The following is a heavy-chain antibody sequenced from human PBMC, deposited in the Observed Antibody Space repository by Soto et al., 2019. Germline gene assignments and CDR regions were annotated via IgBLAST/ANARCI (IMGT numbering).Heavy chain of an antibody. CDR1: GGSFSGYF. J-gene: IGHJ3*01. V-gene: IGHV4-34*01. CDR3: ARGGSSDWQVAFDF. D-gene: IGHD6-19*01. CDR2: VNHNGRN. Sequence: QLHQQQCGAGLLKPSETLSLTCAVYGGSFSGYFWNCIRHSPGKGLVWIGKVNHNGRNNYNQSLKSRVTISLDMSKNQISLKLTSVTAADTAVYYCARGGSSDWQVAFDFWGQGTMVTVSS.